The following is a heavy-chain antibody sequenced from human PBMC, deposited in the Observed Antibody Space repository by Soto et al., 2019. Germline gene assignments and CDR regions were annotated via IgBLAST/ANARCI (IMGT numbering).Heavy chain of an antibody. J-gene: IGHJ4*02. V-gene: IGHV2-5*02. Sequence: QITLKASGPTLIKPTQTLTLTCSFSGFSLSANVVAVAWIRQPPEKALEWLALIDGDDEKRYSPSLNNRLTITKDTSKNHVVLTMTNMDPGDTAAYFCAHRSMIRGACDSWGQGLLVTVSS. CDR2: IDGDDEK. D-gene: IGHD3-10*01. CDR1: GFSLSANVVA. CDR3: AHRSMIRGACDS.